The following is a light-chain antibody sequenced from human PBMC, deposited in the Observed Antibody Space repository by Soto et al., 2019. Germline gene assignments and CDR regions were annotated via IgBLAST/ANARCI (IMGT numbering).Light chain of an antibody. CDR1: QSVSNNY. Sequence: EIVLTQSPGTLSLSPGERATLSCRASQSVSNNYLAWYQQKPGQAPRLLTYGASNRATGIPDRFSGSGSGTDFTLTISRLEPEDFAVYYCQQYYDWPRTFGQGTKVDIK. V-gene: IGKV3-20*01. CDR2: GAS. CDR3: QQYYDWPRT. J-gene: IGKJ1*01.